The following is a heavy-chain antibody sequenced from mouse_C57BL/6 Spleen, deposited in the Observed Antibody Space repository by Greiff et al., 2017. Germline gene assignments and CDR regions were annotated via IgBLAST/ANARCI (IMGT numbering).Heavy chain of an antibody. D-gene: IGHD1-1*01. CDR1: GYTFTDYN. CDR2: INPNNGGT. Sequence: VHVKQSGPELVKPGASVKIPCKASGYTFTDYNLDWVKQSHGKSLEWIGDINPNNGGTIYNQKFKGKATLTVDKASSTAYMELRSLTSEDTAVYYCARPATVVGDAMDYWGQGTSVTVSS. V-gene: IGHV1-18*01. J-gene: IGHJ4*01. CDR3: ARPATVVGDAMDY.